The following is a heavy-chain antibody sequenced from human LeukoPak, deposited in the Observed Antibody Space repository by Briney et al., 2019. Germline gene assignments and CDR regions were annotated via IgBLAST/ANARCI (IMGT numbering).Heavy chain of an antibody. Sequence: SEILSLACTVSGGSISSYYWSWIRQPPGKGLEWIGHIHYSGSTNYNPSLKSRVTISVDTSKNQFSLKLSFVTAADTAVYYCARQGQYQLLPFDNWGQGTLVTVSS. CDR3: ARQGQYQLLPFDN. CDR2: IHYSGST. D-gene: IGHD2-2*01. CDR1: GGSISSYY. V-gene: IGHV4-59*08. J-gene: IGHJ4*02.